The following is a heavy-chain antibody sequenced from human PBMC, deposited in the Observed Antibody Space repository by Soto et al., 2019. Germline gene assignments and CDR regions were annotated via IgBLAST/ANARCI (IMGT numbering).Heavy chain of an antibody. Sequence: SETLSLTCTVSGGSISSYYWSWIRQPPGKGLEWIGYIYYSGSTNYNPSLKSRVTISVDTSKNQFSLKLSSVTAADTAVYYCARQIAAADDYSSGWYFDYWGQGTLVTVSS. CDR1: GGSISSYY. J-gene: IGHJ4*02. D-gene: IGHD6-19*01. CDR3: ARQIAAADDYSSGWYFDY. V-gene: IGHV4-59*01. CDR2: IYYSGST.